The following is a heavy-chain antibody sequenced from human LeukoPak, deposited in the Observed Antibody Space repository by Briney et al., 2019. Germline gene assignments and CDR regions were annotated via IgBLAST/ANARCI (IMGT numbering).Heavy chain of an antibody. CDR2: IWYDGSNK. CDR1: GFTSSSYG. CDR3: ARDERSRRGIYDAFDI. J-gene: IGHJ3*02. V-gene: IGHV3-33*01. Sequence: GRSLRLSCAASGFTSSSYGMHWVRQAPGKGLEWVAVIWYDGSNKYYADSVKGRFTISRDNSKNTLYLQMNSLRAEDTAVYYCARDERSRRGIYDAFDIWGQGTMVTVSS. D-gene: IGHD1-26*01.